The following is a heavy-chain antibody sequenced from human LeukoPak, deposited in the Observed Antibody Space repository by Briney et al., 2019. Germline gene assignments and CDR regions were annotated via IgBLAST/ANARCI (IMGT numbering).Heavy chain of an antibody. D-gene: IGHD5-12*01. CDR3: ARRYSGYDFNY. Sequence: SETLSLTCAVYGGSFSGYYWSWIRQPPGRGLEWIGEINHSGSTNYNPSLKSRVTISVDTSKNQFSLKLSSVTAADTAVYYCARRYSGYDFNYWGQGTLVTVSS. V-gene: IGHV4-34*01. J-gene: IGHJ4*02. CDR2: INHSGST. CDR1: GGSFSGYY.